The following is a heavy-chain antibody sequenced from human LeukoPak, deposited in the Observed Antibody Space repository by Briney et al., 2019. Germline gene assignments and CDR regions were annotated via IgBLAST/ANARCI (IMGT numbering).Heavy chain of an antibody. CDR3: ARGRNWNYGDY. J-gene: IGHJ4*02. CDR2: ISSNGGST. CDR1: GFTFSSYA. D-gene: IGHD1-7*01. Sequence: GGSLRLSCAASGFTFSSYAMHWVRQAPGKGLEYVSAISSNGGSTYYANSVKGRFTISRDNSKNTLYLQMGSLRAEDMAGYYCARGRNWNYGDYWGQGTLVTVSS. V-gene: IGHV3-64*01.